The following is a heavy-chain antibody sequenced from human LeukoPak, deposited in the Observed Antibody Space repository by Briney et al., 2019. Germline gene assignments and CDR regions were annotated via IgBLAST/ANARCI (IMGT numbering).Heavy chain of an antibody. CDR3: AREWYYDSSGTLSLDY. Sequence: ASVKVSCKASGGTFSSYAISWVRQAPGQGLEWMGRIIPIFGTANYAQKFQGRVTITPDESTSTAYMELSSLRSEDTAVYYCAREWYYDSSGTLSLDYWGQGTLVTVSS. V-gene: IGHV1-69*13. J-gene: IGHJ4*02. D-gene: IGHD3-22*01. CDR1: GGTFSSYA. CDR2: IIPIFGTA.